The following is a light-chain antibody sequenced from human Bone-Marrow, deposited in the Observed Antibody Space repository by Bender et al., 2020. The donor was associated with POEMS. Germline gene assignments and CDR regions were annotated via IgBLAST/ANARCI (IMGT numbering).Light chain of an antibody. V-gene: IGLV2-8*01. CDR3: SSYAGSNNLYV. J-gene: IGLJ1*01. CDR1: SSDIGDYNY. CDR2: EVS. Sequence: QSALTQPASVSGSPGQSITISCTGTSSDIGDYNYVSWYQHHPGKAPKLMIYEVSNRPSGVPDRFSGSKSGNTASLTVSGLQAEDEADYYCSSYAGSNNLYVFGTGTKVTVL.